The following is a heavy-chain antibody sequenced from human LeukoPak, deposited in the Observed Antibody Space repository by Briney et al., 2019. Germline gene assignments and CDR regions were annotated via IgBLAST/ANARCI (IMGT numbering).Heavy chain of an antibody. J-gene: IGHJ4*02. Sequence: GGSLRLSCAASQFTFINYSMNWVRQAPGKGLEWVSSISSSSSYIFYADSVKGRFTISRDNAKNSLYLQMNSLRAEDTAVYFCARESQWLARSDYWGQGTLVTVSS. V-gene: IGHV3-21*01. CDR3: ARESQWLARSDY. CDR1: QFTFINYS. D-gene: IGHD6-19*01. CDR2: ISSSSSYI.